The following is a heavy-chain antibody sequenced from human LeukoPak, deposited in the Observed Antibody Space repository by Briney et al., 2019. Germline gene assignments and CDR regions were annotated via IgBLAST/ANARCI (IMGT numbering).Heavy chain of an antibody. V-gene: IGHV3-53*01. CDR1: GFTVSSNY. CDR2: IYSGGSA. Sequence: GGSLRLSCAASGFTVSSNYMSWVRQAPGKGLEWVSVIYSGGSAYYADSVKGRFTISRDNSKNTLYLQMNSLRAEDTAVYYCARDIAAAGYFDYWGQGTLVTVSS. CDR3: ARDIAAAGYFDY. J-gene: IGHJ4*02. D-gene: IGHD6-13*01.